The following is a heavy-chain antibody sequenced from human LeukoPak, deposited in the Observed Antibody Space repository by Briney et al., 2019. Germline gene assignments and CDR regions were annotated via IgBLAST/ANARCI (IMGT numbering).Heavy chain of an antibody. CDR2: IYTSGST. Sequence: SETLSLTCSVSGYSITSGYYWGWIRQTPGKGLEWIGRIYTSGSTNYNPSLKSRVTISVDTSKNQFSLKLSSVTAADTAVYYCARGGDAFDIWGQGTMVTVSS. V-gene: IGHV4-38-2*02. CDR1: GYSITSGYY. CDR3: ARGGDAFDI. D-gene: IGHD3-16*01. J-gene: IGHJ3*02.